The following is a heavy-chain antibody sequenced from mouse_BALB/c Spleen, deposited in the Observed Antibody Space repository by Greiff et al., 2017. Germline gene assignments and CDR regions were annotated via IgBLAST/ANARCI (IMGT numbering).Heavy chain of an antibody. CDR1: GFTFSSFG. Sequence: EVKLVESGGGLVQPGGSRKLSCAASGFTFSSFGMHWVRQAPEKGLEWVAYISSGSSTIYYADTVKGRFTISRDNPKNTLFLQMTSLRSEDTAMYYCARRPVRDYYAMDYWGQGTSVTVSS. J-gene: IGHJ4*01. V-gene: IGHV5-17*02. CDR3: ARRPVRDYYAMDY. CDR2: ISSGSSTI. D-gene: IGHD1-1*01.